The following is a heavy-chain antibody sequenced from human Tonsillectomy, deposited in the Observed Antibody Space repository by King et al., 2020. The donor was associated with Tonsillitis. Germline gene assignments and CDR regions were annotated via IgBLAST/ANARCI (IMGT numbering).Heavy chain of an antibody. Sequence: VQLVESGGGLVQPGGSLRLSWAASGFPFSSSAMNWVRQAPGKGLEWVSTISGSGGNTYSADPVKGRFTISRDNSKNTLYLQMNGLRAEDTAVYYCAKDLGGGLAPGGFDFWGQGTLVTVSS. CDR3: AKDLGGGLAPGGFDF. V-gene: IGHV3-23*04. CDR1: GFPFSSSA. CDR2: ISGSGGNT. J-gene: IGHJ5*01. D-gene: IGHD3-16*01.